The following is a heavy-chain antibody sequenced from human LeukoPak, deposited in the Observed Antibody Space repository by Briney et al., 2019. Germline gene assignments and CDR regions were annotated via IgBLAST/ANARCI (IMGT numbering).Heavy chain of an antibody. D-gene: IGHD2-15*01. V-gene: IGHV3-7*01. CDR2: TDRAGSGT. CDR1: GFNFYGFN. J-gene: IGHJ4*02. CDR3: VTEYWYRFDY. Sequence: PGGSLRLSCAAYGFNFYGFNVAWVRQAPGRGRGWVATTDRAGSGTEYIHSVRGRFTISRDNTKNLIHLRMNSLSAEDTAVYFCVTEYWYRFDYWGQGILVTVSS.